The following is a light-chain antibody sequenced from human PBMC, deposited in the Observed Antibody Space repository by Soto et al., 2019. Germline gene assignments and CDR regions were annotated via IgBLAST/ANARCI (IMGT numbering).Light chain of an antibody. CDR3: QHYCSSPYT. Sequence: EIVLTQSPGTLSVSPGDRATLSCRASQSVNSNYLSWYQHKPGLAHMLVIYEASSRATGTPYRFTGSGSGTDFTLTVSRLEPEDFALYYCQHYCSSPYTFGQGTRLEIK. J-gene: IGKJ2*01. CDR2: EAS. V-gene: IGKV3-20*01. CDR1: QSVNSNY.